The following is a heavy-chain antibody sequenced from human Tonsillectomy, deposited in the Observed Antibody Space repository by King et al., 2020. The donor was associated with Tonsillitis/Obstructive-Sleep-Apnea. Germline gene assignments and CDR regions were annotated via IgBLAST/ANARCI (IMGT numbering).Heavy chain of an antibody. V-gene: IGHV3-66*01. CDR3: ARDGVPGGLSAFDI. D-gene: IGHD3-16*01. J-gene: IGHJ3*02. CDR2: IYGGAGT. Sequence: VQLVESGGGLVQPGGSLRLSCAASGFTVSSSYMSWVRQAPGKGLEWGSVIYGGAGTPYADSVKDRFTISRDNSKNTLYLQMNSLRAEDTAVYYCARDGVPGGLSAFDIWGQGTMVTVSS. CDR1: GFTVSSSY.